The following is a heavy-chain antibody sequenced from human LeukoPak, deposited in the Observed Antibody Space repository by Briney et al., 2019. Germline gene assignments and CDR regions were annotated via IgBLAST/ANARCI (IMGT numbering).Heavy chain of an antibody. J-gene: IGHJ5*02. V-gene: IGHV1-2*02. CDR2: INPNSGGT. CDR1: GYTFTGYY. D-gene: IGHD6-19*01. Sequence: ASVKVSCKASGYTFTGYYMHWVRQAPVQGLEWMGWINPNSGGTNYAQKFQGRVTMTRDTSITTAYMELSRLRSDDTAVYYCARVVAGNWFDPWGQGTLVTVSP. CDR3: ARVVAGNWFDP.